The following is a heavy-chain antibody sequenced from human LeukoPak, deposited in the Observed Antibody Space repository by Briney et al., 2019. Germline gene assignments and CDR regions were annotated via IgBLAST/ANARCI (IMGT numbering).Heavy chain of an antibody. CDR1: GGSFSGYY. V-gene: IGHV4-34*01. J-gene: IGHJ5*02. Sequence: SETLSLTCAVYGGSFSGYYWSWIRQPPGKGLEWIGEINHSGSTNYNPSLKSRVTISVDTSKNQFSLKLSSVTAADTAVYYCARVEVTPSWFDPWGQGTLVTVSS. CDR3: ARVEVTPSWFDP. CDR2: INHSGST. D-gene: IGHD3-22*01.